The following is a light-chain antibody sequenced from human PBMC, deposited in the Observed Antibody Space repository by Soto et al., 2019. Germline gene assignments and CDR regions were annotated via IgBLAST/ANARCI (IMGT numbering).Light chain of an antibody. J-gene: IGLJ2*01. CDR3: QSYDDSLRGPI. CDR1: SSNIGAGYD. CDR2: GTT. V-gene: IGLV1-40*01. Sequence: QSVLTQPPSVSGAPGQRVTISCTGISSNIGAGYDVHWYQQLPGTAPKRLIYGTTNRPSGVPDRFSGSRSANVGSLAISGLQAEDEAVYYCQSYDDSLRGPIFGGGTQLTVL.